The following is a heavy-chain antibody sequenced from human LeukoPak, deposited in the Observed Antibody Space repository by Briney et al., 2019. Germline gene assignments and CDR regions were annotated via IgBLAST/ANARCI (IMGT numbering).Heavy chain of an antibody. CDR1: GGSISGSNW. Sequence: PSETLSLTCAVSGGSISGSNWWSWVRQPPGKGLEWIGEIYHSGSTNYNPSLKSRVTISVDKSKNQFSLKLSSVTAADTAVYYCARGPLTIFGGESIDYWGQGTLVTVSS. CDR3: ARGPLTIFGGESIDY. D-gene: IGHD3-3*01. CDR2: IYHSGST. V-gene: IGHV4-4*02. J-gene: IGHJ4*02.